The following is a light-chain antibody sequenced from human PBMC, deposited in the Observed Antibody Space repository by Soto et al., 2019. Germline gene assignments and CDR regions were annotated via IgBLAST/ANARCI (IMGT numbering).Light chain of an antibody. CDR1: TSNIGSKT. CDR3: ATWDDSLAGGV. CDR2: GDS. Sequence: QLVLAQPPSASGTPGQRVTISCSGTTSNIGSKTVIWYQHLPGAAPKLLIYGDSQRPLGVPDRFSGSKSGTSAYLAISGLQSEDEGDYYCATWDDSLAGGVFGGGTKLTVL. V-gene: IGLV1-44*01. J-gene: IGLJ3*02.